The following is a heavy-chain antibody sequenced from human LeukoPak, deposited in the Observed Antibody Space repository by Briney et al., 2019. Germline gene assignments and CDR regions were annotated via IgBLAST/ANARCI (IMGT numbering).Heavy chain of an antibody. CDR1: GGSFSGYY. J-gene: IGHJ4*02. D-gene: IGHD6-13*01. CDR3: ARGRHGYSSS. CDR2: INHSGST. Sequence: SETLSLTCAVYGGSFSGYYWSWIRQPPGKGLEWIGEINHSGSTNYNPSLKSRVTISVDTSKNQFSLKLSSVTAADTAVYYCARGRHGYSSSWGQGTLVTVSS. V-gene: IGHV4-34*01.